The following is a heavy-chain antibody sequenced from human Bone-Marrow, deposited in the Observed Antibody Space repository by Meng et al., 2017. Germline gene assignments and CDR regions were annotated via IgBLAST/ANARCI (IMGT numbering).Heavy chain of an antibody. J-gene: IGHJ4*02. CDR1: GLSFTDAW. CDR3: ATGAAAADH. D-gene: IGHD6-13*01. Sequence: GESLKISCVASGLSFTDAWMSWVRQAPGKGLEWVGRIKRNSDGGTIDYAAPVKGRFTISRDDSKNTLYLQMGSLITEDTAVYFCATGAAAADHWGQGPLVTVSS. V-gene: IGHV3-15*01. CDR2: IKRNSDGGTI.